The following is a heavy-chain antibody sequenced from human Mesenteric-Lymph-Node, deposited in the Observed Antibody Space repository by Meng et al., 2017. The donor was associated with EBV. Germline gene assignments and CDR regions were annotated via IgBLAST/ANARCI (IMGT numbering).Heavy chain of an antibody. J-gene: IGHJ4*02. CDR3: ARDLGIAGYYFDY. D-gene: IGHD6-13*01. CDR2: INPSGGST. CDR1: GCTFTTYY. Sequence: GQRVQSGAEVKKPGASGKVSCKASGCTFTTYYMHWVRQAPGQGLEWMGIINPSGGSTSYAQKFQGRVTMTRDTSTRTVYMELSSLRSEDTAVYYCARDLGIAGYYFDYWGQGTLVTVSS. V-gene: IGHV1-46*01.